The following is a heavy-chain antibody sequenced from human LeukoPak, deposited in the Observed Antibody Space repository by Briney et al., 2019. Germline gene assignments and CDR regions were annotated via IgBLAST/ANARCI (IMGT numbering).Heavy chain of an antibody. CDR3: SGENLYYYGSGSVFDY. D-gene: IGHD3-10*01. J-gene: IGHJ4*02. CDR1: GYSISSGYY. CDR2: IYHSGST. Sequence: SETLSLTCAVSGYSISSGYYWGWIRQPPGKGLEWIGSIYHSGSTYYNPSLKSRVTISVDTSKNQFSLRLSSVTAADTTLYYCSGENLYYYGSGSVFDYWGQGALVTVSS. V-gene: IGHV4-38-2*02.